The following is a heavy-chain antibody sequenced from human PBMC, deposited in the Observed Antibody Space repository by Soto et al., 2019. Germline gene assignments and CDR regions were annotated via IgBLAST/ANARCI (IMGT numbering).Heavy chain of an antibody. D-gene: IGHD5-12*01. CDR3: ARDSAWLSGYDWAYYFDY. Sequence: QVQLVQSGAEVKKPGASVKVSCKASGYTFTSYGISWVRQAPGQGLEWMGWISAYNGNTNYAQKLQGRVTMTTDTATSTAYMELRSLRSDDTAVYYCARDSAWLSGYDWAYYFDYWGQGTLVTVSS. V-gene: IGHV1-18*01. CDR1: GYTFTSYG. J-gene: IGHJ4*02. CDR2: ISAYNGNT.